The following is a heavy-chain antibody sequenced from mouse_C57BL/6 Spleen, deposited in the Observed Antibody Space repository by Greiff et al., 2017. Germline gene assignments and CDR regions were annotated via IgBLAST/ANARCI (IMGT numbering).Heavy chain of an antibody. Sequence: EVKLVESGEGLVKPGGSLKLSCAASGFTFSSYAMSWVRQTPEKRLEWVAYISSGGDYIYYADTVKGRVTISRDNARNTLYMQMSSLKSEDTAMFYCTKGDRTGYFDYWGQGTTLTVAT. CDR1: GFTFSSYA. V-gene: IGHV5-9-1*02. D-gene: IGHD1-1*01. J-gene: IGHJ2*01. CDR2: ISSGGDYI. CDR3: TKGDRTGYFDY.